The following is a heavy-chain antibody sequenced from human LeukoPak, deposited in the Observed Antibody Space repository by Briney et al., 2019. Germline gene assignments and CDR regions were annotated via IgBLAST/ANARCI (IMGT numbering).Heavy chain of an antibody. CDR1: GGSITSNSYY. Sequence: PSETLSLTCAVSGGSITSNSYYGGWIRQPPGKGLEWIGNIYYSGSTDYNPSLKSRVTISVDTSKNQISLKLNSVAATDTAVYYCARRGNWGLFDYWGQGTLVTVSS. CDR3: ARRGNWGLFDY. J-gene: IGHJ4*02. D-gene: IGHD7-27*01. V-gene: IGHV4-39*01. CDR2: IYYSGST.